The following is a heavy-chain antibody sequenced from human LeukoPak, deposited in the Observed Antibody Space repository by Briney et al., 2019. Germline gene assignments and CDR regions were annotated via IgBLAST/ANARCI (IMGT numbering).Heavy chain of an antibody. Sequence: SVKVSCKASGGTFSSYAISWVRQAPGQGLEWMGGIIPIFGTANYAQKFQGGVTITADESTSTAYMELSSLRSEDTAVYYCARVPGTGYYTYFDYWGQGTLVTVSS. CDR1: GGTFSSYA. D-gene: IGHD3/OR15-3a*01. V-gene: IGHV1-69*13. CDR3: ARVPGTGYYTYFDY. J-gene: IGHJ4*02. CDR2: IIPIFGTA.